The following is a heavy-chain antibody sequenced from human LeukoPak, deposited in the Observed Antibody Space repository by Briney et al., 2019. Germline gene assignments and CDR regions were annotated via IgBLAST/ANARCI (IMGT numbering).Heavy chain of an antibody. CDR2: ISYDGSNK. D-gene: IGHD6-13*01. Sequence: QPGRSLRLSCAASGFTFSSYGMHWVRQAPGKGLEWVAVISYDGSNKYYADSVKGRFTISRDNSKNTLYLRMNSLRAEDTAVYYCAKVGSSWYRGYFDYWGQGTLVTVSS. CDR1: GFTFSSYG. CDR3: AKVGSSWYRGYFDY. V-gene: IGHV3-30*18. J-gene: IGHJ4*02.